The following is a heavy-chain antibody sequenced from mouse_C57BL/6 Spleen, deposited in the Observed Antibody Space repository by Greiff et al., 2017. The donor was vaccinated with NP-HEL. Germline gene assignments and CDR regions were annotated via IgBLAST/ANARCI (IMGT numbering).Heavy chain of an antibody. J-gene: IGHJ4*01. Sequence: VQLQQSGAELVKPGASVKISCKASGYAFSSYWMNWVKQRPGKGLEWIGQIYPGDGDTNYNGKFKGKATLTADKSSSTAYMQLSSLTSEDSAVYFCARSHYYGSSYYYAMDYWGQGTSVTVSS. D-gene: IGHD1-1*01. CDR3: ARSHYYGSSYYYAMDY. CDR1: GYAFSSYW. CDR2: IYPGDGDT. V-gene: IGHV1-80*01.